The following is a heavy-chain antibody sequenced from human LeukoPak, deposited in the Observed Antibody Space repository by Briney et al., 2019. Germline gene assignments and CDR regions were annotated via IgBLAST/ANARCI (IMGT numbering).Heavy chain of an antibody. CDR3: AKRSDYGGNWNYFDY. V-gene: IGHV3-74*01. Sequence: GGSLRLSCAASGVTFSSYWMHWVRQAPGKGLVWVSRINGDGSTTTYADSVKGRFTISRDNSKNTLYLQMNSLRAEDTAVYYCAKRSDYGGNWNYFDYWGQGTLVTVSS. J-gene: IGHJ4*02. CDR2: INGDGSTT. D-gene: IGHD4-23*01. CDR1: GVTFSSYW.